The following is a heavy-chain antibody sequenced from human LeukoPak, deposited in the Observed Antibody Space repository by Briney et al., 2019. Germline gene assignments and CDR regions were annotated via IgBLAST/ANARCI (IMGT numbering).Heavy chain of an antibody. CDR2: ISGSDDGT. V-gene: IGHV3-23*01. CDR3: AKSPVSSCRGSFCYPFDY. D-gene: IGHD2-15*01. Sequence: PGGSLRLSCAASGFIFSSYAMSWVRQAPGKGLEWVSAISGSDDGTYYADSVKGRFTISRDNSRNTLYLQMNTLRAEDTAVYFCAKSPVSSCRGSFCYPFDYWGQGNLVTVSS. CDR1: GFIFSSYA. J-gene: IGHJ4*02.